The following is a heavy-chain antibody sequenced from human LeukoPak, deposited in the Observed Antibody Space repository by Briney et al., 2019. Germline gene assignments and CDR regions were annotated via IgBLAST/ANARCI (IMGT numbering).Heavy chain of an antibody. CDR3: AKDFSPYSSSWYRSSDY. Sequence: GGSLRLSCAASGFTFSSYSINWVRQAPGKGLVWVSYISSSSSTIYYADSVKGRFTISRDNSKNTLYLQMNSLRAEDTAVYYCAKDFSPYSSSWYRSSDYWGQGTLVTVSS. D-gene: IGHD6-13*01. CDR1: GFTFSSYS. CDR2: ISSSSSTI. V-gene: IGHV3-48*01. J-gene: IGHJ4*02.